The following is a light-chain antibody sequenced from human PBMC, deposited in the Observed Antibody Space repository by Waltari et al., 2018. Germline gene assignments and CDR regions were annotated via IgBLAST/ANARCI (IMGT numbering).Light chain of an antibody. CDR1: QSVSSY. CDR3: QQRSDWLT. CDR2: DAS. Sequence: EIVLTQSPATLSLSPGERATLSCRASQSVSSYLAWYQQKPGQAPRLGIYDASNRATGIPARFSGSGSGTDFTLTISSLEPEDFAVYYCQQRSDWLTFGGGTKVEIK. V-gene: IGKV3-11*01. J-gene: IGKJ4*01.